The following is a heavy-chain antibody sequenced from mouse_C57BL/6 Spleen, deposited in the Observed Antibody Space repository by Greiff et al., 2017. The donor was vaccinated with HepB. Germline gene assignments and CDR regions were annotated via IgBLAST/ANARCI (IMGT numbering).Heavy chain of an antibody. Sequence: QVQLKESGAELVRPGASVTLSCKASGYTFTDYEMHWVKQTPVHGLEWIGAIDPETGGTAYNQKFKGKAILTADKSSSTAYMELRGLTSEDSAVYYCTRPYDMAYWGQGTLVTVSA. CDR3: TRPYDMAY. J-gene: IGHJ3*01. V-gene: IGHV1-15*01. D-gene: IGHD2-12*01. CDR1: GYTFTDYE. CDR2: IDPETGGT.